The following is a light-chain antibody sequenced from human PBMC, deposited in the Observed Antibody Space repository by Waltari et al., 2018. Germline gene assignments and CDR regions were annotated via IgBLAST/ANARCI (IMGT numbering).Light chain of an antibody. J-gene: IGKJ1*01. Sequence: DIVMTQSPLSLPVTPGEAASISCRSSQSLLHSNGNNYLDWYLQRPGQSPQLLFYLGSNRASGVPDRFSCSGSGTDFILHSSRVEPEDFGIYYCMQSLQGLWTFGPGTKV. CDR3: MQSLQGLWT. V-gene: IGKV2-28*01. CDR2: LGS. CDR1: QSLLHSNGNNY.